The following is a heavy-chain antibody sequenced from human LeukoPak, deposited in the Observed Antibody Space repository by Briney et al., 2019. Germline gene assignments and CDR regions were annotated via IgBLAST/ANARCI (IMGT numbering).Heavy chain of an antibody. Sequence: PSETLSLTCTVSGCSISSGSYYWGWIRQPPGKGLEWIGDIYRSGSATSNPALRSRVTMSVDTSKTQFSLKLSSVTTADTAVYYCARATGWGLTVRNTWYFDYWGQGTLVTVSS. CDR1: GCSISSGSYY. J-gene: IGHJ4*02. CDR3: ARATGWGLTVRNTWYFDY. V-gene: IGHV4-61*01. D-gene: IGHD4-17*01. CDR2: IYRSGSA.